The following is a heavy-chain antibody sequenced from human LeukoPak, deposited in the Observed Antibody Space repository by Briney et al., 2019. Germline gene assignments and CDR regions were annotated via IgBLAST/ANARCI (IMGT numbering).Heavy chain of an antibody. CDR1: GFTFSSYA. V-gene: IGHV3-30-3*01. Sequence: GGSLRLSCAASGFTFSSYAMHWVRQAPGKGLEWVAVISYDGSNKYYADSVKGRFTISRDNSKNTLYLQMNSLRAEDTAVYYCARTHRGFPPSSLPAEYFQHWGQGTLVTVSS. J-gene: IGHJ1*01. CDR3: ARTHRGFPPSSLPAEYFQH. CDR2: ISYDGSNK.